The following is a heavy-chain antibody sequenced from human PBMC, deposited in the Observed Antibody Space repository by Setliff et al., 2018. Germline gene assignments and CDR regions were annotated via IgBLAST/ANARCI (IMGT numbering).Heavy chain of an antibody. CDR1: GGFSTHA. CDR3: ASALIRRVAVAGKSQFDY. CDR2: IIPILGTT. V-gene: IGHV1-69*05. D-gene: IGHD6-19*01. J-gene: IGHJ4*01. Sequence: SVKVPCKASGGFSTHAISWVRQVPGQGLEWMGGIIPILGTTDYAQNFQGRVTITTDESTSSAYLEMSNLRSEDTAVYYCASALIRRVAVAGKSQFDYWGQGTLVTGLL.